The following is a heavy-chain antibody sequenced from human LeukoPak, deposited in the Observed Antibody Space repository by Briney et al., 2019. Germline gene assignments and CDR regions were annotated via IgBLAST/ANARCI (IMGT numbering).Heavy chain of an antibody. CDR1: GGSVTSNGYY. J-gene: IGHJ4*02. CDR3: ARRRGGSSWSDF. Sequence: SETLSLTCSVSGGSVTSNGYYWVWIRQPPGKGLEWIGNIYYSGSTYYNPSLKSRVTISLDTSKNRFSLKLNSVTAADTAVYSCARRRGGSSWSDFWGQGTLVTVSS. CDR2: IYYSGST. V-gene: IGHV4-39*07. D-gene: IGHD6-13*01.